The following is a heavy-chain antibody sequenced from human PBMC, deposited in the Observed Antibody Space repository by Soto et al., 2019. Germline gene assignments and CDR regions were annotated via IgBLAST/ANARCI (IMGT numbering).Heavy chain of an antibody. V-gene: IGHV3-23*01. Sequence: EVQLLESGGGLVQPGGSLRLSCAASGFTFSSYAMSWVRQAPGTGLEWVSAIIGSGGSTYYADSVKGRFTISRDNSKSTLDLQRNSLRAEDTAVYDCAKAKYSNSAGLPSYWGQGTLVTVSS. J-gene: IGHJ4*02. CDR2: IIGSGGST. CDR3: AKAKYSNSAGLPSY. D-gene: IGHD6-6*01. CDR1: GFTFSSYA.